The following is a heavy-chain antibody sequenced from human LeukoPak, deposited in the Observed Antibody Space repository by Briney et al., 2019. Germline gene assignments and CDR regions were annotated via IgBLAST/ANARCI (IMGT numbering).Heavy chain of an antibody. J-gene: IGHJ5*02. CDR2: ISAYNGNT. CDR1: GYTFTSYG. V-gene: IGHV1-18*01. D-gene: IGHD2-2*01. CDR3: ARDLREDIVVVPAPKGPRGWFDP. Sequence: ASVKVSCKASGYTFTSYGISWVRQAPGQGLEWMGWISAYNGNTNYAQKPQGRVTMTTDTSTSTAYMELRSLRSDDTAVYYCARDLREDIVVVPAPKGPRGWFDPWGQGTLVTVSS.